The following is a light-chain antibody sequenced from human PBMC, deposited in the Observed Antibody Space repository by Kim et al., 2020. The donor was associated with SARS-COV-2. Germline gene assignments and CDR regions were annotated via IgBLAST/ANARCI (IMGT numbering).Light chain of an antibody. CDR3: SSYAGSNNYV. CDR1: SSDIGVYNY. V-gene: IGLV2-8*01. J-gene: IGLJ1*01. CDR2: KVT. Sequence: GHSVTISCTGTSSDIGVYNYVSWYQQQPGKAPNLVIYKVTMRPSGVPDRFSGSKSGNTASLTVSGLRAEDEADYYCSSYAGSNNYVFGIGTKVTVL.